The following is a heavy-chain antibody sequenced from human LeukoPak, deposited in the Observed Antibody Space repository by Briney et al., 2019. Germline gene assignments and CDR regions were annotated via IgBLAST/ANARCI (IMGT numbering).Heavy chain of an antibody. CDR2: SSAYNGNT. J-gene: IGHJ4*02. CDR3: ARGLYSSSWSHQYYFDY. D-gene: IGHD6-13*01. Sequence: GASVKVSCKASGYTFTSCGISWVRQAPGQGLEWMGWSSAYNGNTNYAQKLQGRVTMTTDTSASTAYMELRSLRSDDTAVYYCARGLYSSSWSHQYYFDYWGQGTLVTVSS. CDR1: GYTFTSCG. V-gene: IGHV1-18*04.